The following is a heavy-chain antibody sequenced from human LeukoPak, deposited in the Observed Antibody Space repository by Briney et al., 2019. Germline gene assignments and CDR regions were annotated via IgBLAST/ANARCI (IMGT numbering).Heavy chain of an antibody. CDR2: IYYSGTT. J-gene: IGHJ5*02. V-gene: IGHV4-59*01. Sequence: SETLSLTCTVPDGSISSYYWSWIRQPPGKGLEWIGYIYYSGTTNYNPSLKSRVTMSVDTSKNQFSLKLSSATAADTAVYYCARGLFDCSSTSCHGSWGQGTLVTVSS. CDR3: ARGLFDCSSTSCHGS. CDR1: DGSISSYY. D-gene: IGHD2-2*01.